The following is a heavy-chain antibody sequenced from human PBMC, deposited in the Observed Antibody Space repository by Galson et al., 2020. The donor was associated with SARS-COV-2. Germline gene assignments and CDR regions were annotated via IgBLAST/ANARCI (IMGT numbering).Heavy chain of an antibody. J-gene: IGHJ6*02. CDR1: GFTVSDNY. Sequence: TGGSLRLSCAASGFTVSDNYMCWVRQPPGKGLEWVSGIYSGGTTYYADSVQGRFTISRDNTKNTLHLQMNSLRAEDTAVYYCARDGRAYWNYYHGMDDWGQGTTVTVSS. CDR2: IYSGGTT. D-gene: IGHD3-16*01. CDR3: ARDGRAYWNYYHGMDD. V-gene: IGHV3-66*01.